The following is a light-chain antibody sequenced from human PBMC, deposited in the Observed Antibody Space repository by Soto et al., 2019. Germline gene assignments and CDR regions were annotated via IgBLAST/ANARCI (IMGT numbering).Light chain of an antibody. V-gene: IGKV3-11*01. CDR3: QQRRYWPVT. Sequence: EIVLTQSPAILSMSPGERATLSCRASQSVSSYFAWYQQKPGQAPRLLIYDASNRATVVSARFSGSGSGTDFTLTISSLEPEDFAVYYCQQRRYWPVTFGQGTKV. J-gene: IGKJ1*01. CDR1: QSVSSY. CDR2: DAS.